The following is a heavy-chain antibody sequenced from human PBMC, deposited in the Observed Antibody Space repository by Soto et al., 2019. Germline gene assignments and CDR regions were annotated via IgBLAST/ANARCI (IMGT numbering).Heavy chain of an antibody. CDR1: GFAFSSYY. CDR3: ARDQTIADCFDS. CDR2: INGDGSST. V-gene: IGHV3-74*01. D-gene: IGHD2-21*01. Sequence: QTGGSLRLSCGASGFAFSSYYMHWVRQAPGKGLVWVSRINGDGSSTIYADSVKGRFTISRDNANNTVYLQMNSLRAEDTAVYYCARDQTIADCFDSWGHGSLVTVSS. J-gene: IGHJ5*01.